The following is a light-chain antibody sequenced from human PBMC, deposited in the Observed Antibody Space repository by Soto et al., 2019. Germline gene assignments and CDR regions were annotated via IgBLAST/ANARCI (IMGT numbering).Light chain of an antibody. CDR3: LQDYNYPRT. CDR2: AAS. Sequence: IQMTQSPSSLSASVGDRVTITCRASQAIRNDLGWYQQKPGKAPKLLINAASSLQSGVPSRFSGSGSGTDFTLTITSLQPEDFATYFCLQDYNYPRTFGQGTKVEIK. J-gene: IGKJ1*01. CDR1: QAIRND. V-gene: IGKV1-6*02.